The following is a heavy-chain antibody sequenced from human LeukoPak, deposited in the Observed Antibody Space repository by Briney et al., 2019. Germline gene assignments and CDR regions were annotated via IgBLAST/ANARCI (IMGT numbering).Heavy chain of an antibody. CDR3: ARDRGGDPPDY. Sequence: SQTLSLTCTVSGGSISSGSYYWSWIRQPAGKGLEWIGRIYTSGSTNYNPSLKSRVTISVDTSKNRFSLKLSSVTAADTAVYYCARDRGGDPPDYWGQGTLVTVSS. D-gene: IGHD2-21*02. CDR1: GGSISSGSYY. CDR2: IYTSGST. V-gene: IGHV4-61*02. J-gene: IGHJ4*02.